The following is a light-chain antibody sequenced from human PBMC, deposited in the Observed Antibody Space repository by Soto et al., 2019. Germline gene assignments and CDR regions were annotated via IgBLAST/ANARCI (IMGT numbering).Light chain of an antibody. CDR3: QQRNKWRT. Sequence: EIVLTQSPRTLSLSPGERATHSFRASQSVSSYLAWYQQKPGQAPRLLIYDASKRATGIPARFSGSGFGTDYTLTISSLEPEDFAVYYCQQRNKWRTFGQGTKVDI. CDR2: DAS. J-gene: IGKJ1*01. V-gene: IGKV3-11*01. CDR1: QSVSSY.